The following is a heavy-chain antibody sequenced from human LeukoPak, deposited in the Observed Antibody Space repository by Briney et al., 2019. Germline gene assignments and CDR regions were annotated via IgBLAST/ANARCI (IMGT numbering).Heavy chain of an antibody. CDR2: ISSSSSYI. CDR3: ARDRALRPDGMDV. Sequence: PGGSLRLSCAASGFTFSSYSMNWVRQAPGKGLEWVSSISSSSSYIYYADSVKGRFTISRDNAKNSLYLQMNSLRAEDTAVYYCARDRALRPDGMDVWGQGTTVTVSS. J-gene: IGHJ6*02. V-gene: IGHV3-21*01. CDR1: GFTFSSYS. D-gene: IGHD4-17*01.